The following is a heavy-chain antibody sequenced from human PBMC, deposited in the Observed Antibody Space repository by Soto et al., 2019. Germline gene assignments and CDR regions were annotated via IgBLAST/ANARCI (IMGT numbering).Heavy chain of an antibody. J-gene: IGHJ5*02. Sequence: EVQLVESGGGLVQPGGSLRLSCAASGFTFSSYWMHWVRQAPGKGLVWVSRINSDGSSTSYADSVKGRFTISRDNAKNTLYLQMNSLRAEDTAVYYCARVPGGSGWKLTNWFDPWGQGTLVTVCS. V-gene: IGHV3-74*01. D-gene: IGHD6-19*01. CDR2: INSDGSST. CDR3: ARVPGGSGWKLTNWFDP. CDR1: GFTFSSYW.